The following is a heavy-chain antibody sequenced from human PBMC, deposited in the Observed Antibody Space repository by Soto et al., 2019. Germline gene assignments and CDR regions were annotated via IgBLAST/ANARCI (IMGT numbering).Heavy chain of an antibody. CDR1: GGSISSSNW. D-gene: IGHD3-10*01. Sequence: PSETLSLTCGVSGGSISSSNWWSWVRQPPGKGLEWIGYIYYLGSTDYNPSLKSRVTISVDTSKRQFSLRLTSVTAADTAVYYCARDGYDGSGSPYPAYWGPGTQVTVSS. V-gene: IGHV4-4*02. CDR3: ARDGYDGSGSPYPAY. J-gene: IGHJ4*02. CDR2: IYYLGST.